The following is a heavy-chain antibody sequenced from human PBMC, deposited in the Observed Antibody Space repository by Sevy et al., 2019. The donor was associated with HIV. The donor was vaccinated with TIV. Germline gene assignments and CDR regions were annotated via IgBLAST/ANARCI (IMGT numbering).Heavy chain of an antibody. CDR1: GFTFSSYW. D-gene: IGHD2-2*01. CDR3: VASNTWEGH. J-gene: IGHJ4*02. Sequence: GGSLRLSCATSGFTFSSYWMHWVRQAPGKGLVWVSGVNSDGSSTNYADSVKGRFTISRDSAKNTLCLQMNSLRAEDTAVYFCVASNTWEGHWGQGTLVTVSS. CDR2: VNSDGSST. V-gene: IGHV3-74*01.